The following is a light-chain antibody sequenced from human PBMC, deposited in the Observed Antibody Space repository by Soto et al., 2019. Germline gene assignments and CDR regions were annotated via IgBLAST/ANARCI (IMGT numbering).Light chain of an antibody. V-gene: IGKV1-9*01. J-gene: IGKJ1*01. CDR1: QGISSY. CDR2: TAS. CDR3: QQLNNYPRT. Sequence: DIQLTQSPSFLSASVIDIVTITFLASQGISSYLAWYQQKPGKAPKLLISTASTLQSGVPSRFSGSGSGAEFTLTISSLQPEDFATYYCQQLNNYPRTFGQGTKVDIK.